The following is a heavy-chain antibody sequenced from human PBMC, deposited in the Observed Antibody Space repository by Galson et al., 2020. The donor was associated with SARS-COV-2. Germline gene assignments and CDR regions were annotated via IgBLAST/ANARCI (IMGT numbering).Heavy chain of an antibody. J-gene: IGHJ4*02. CDR1: GGSITTHY. D-gene: IGHD1-26*01. CDR3: ARTSRWELPL. Sequence: SQTLSLTCTVSGGSITTHYWNWFRQPPGKGLEWIGHIYYSGSTNYNPSLKSRVTMSLDTSKNQFSLTLTSLTAADTAVYYCARTSRWELPLWGQGTLVAVSS. V-gene: IGHV4-59*08. CDR2: IYYSGST.